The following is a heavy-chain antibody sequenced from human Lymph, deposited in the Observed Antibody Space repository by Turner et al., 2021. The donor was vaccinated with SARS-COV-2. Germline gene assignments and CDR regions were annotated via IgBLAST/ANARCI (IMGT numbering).Heavy chain of an antibody. CDR2: IYSGGST. Sequence: EVQLVEYGGGLIQPGGYLRLSCAASGFTVSSNYMRWVRQAPGKGLEWFSLIYSGGSTLYADSVKGRFTISRDNSKNTLYLQMNSLRADDTAVYYCARVLPYGDYFDFWGQGTLVTVSS. V-gene: IGHV3-53*01. CDR1: GFTVSSNY. J-gene: IGHJ4*02. CDR3: ARVLPYGDYFDF. D-gene: IGHD4-17*01.